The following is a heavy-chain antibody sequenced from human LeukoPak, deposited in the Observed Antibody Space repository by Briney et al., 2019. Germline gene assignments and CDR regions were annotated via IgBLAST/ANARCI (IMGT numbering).Heavy chain of an antibody. CDR3: ARQVDTTMALPDY. Sequence: ASVKVSCKTSGYTFTSYSVSWVRRAPGQRLEWMGWISTYNYNTYFAQKFRGRVTLTKDTSTSTVYMELRNLRSDDSAIYYCARQVDTTMALPDYWAQGTLVTVSS. CDR2: ISTYNYNT. J-gene: IGHJ4*02. V-gene: IGHV1-18*01. D-gene: IGHD5-18*01. CDR1: GYTFTSYS.